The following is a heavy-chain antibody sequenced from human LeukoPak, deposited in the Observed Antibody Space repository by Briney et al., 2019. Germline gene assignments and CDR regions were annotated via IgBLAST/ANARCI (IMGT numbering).Heavy chain of an antibody. D-gene: IGHD2-8*01. CDR3: AKGGVMGARETDY. J-gene: IGHJ4*02. CDR2: ISSGGST. CDR1: GFTLSSYT. Sequence: GGSLRLSCAASGFTLSSYTMGWVRQAPEKGLEWVSTISSGGSTYYPDSMKGRFTISRDNSKNTLYLQMNSLRGEDTAVYYCAKGGVMGARETDYWGQGTLVTVSS. V-gene: IGHV3-23*01.